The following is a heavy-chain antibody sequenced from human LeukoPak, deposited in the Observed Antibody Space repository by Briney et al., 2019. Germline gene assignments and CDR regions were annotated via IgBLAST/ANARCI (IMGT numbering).Heavy chain of an antibody. CDR2: IIPILGIA. J-gene: IGHJ4*02. Sequence: ASVKVSCKASGGTFSSYAISGVRQAAGQGLDWMGRIIPILGIANYAQKFQGRVTITADKSTSTAYMELSSLRSEDTAVYYCARDPECGGDCYSTRAGGYWGQGTLVTVSS. V-gene: IGHV1-69*04. CDR3: ARDPECGGDCYSTRAGGY. CDR1: GGTFSSYA. D-gene: IGHD2-21*01.